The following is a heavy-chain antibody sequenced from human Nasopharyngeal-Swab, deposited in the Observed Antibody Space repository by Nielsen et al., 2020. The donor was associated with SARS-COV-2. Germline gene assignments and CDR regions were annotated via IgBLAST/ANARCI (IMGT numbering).Heavy chain of an antibody. J-gene: IGHJ4*02. CDR3: ARDQAGGGVLGY. Sequence: SVKVSCRASEGTFSSYAISWVRQAPGQGLEWMGGIIPIFGTANYAQKFQGRVTITADESTSTAYMELSSLRSEDTAVYYCARDQAGGGVLGYWGQGTLVTVSS. V-gene: IGHV1-69*13. CDR2: IIPIFGTA. D-gene: IGHD2-8*02. CDR1: EGTFSSYA.